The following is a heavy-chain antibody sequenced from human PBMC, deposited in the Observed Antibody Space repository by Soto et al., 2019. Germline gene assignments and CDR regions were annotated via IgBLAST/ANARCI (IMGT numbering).Heavy chain of an antibody. CDR3: ARPDYTKGVWYHVYDI. CDR1: DYTFAAYW. Sequence: SGESLKISCNGFDYTFAAYWIGWVRQMPGKGLEWMRIINPCDSDVRYSPPFEGQVTISADKSINTAYLQWSSLKASDTAMYYCARPDYTKGVWYHVYDIWGRGTMVTVSS. J-gene: IGHJ3*02. V-gene: IGHV5-51*01. CDR2: INPCDSDV. D-gene: IGHD2-8*01.